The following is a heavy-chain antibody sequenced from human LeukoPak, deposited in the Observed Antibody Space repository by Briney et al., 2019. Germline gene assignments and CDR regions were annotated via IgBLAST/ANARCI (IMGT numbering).Heavy chain of an antibody. V-gene: IGHV4-34*01. D-gene: IGHD1-26*01. J-gene: IGHJ4*02. CDR3: ARGRLLSSP. CDR1: GGSFSGYY. Sequence: PSETLSLTCAVYGGSFSGYYWSWIRQPPGKGLEWIGEINHSGSTNYNPSLKSRVTISVDTSKNQFSLKLSSLTAADTAVYYCARGRLLSSPWGQGTLVTVSS. CDR2: INHSGST.